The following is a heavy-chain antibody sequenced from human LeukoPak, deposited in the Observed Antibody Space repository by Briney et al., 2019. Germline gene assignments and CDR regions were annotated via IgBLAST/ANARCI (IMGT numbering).Heavy chain of an antibody. CDR1: GFTFRNYV. J-gene: IGHJ6*02. Sequence: PGGSLRLSCAASGFTFRNYVIHWVRQAPGKGLEWVAVISYDGSNKYYADSVKGRFTISRDNSKNTLYLQMNSLRAEDTAVYYCARDLEAVAGTNYYYGMDVWGQGTTVTVSS. CDR3: ARDLEAVAGTNYYYGMDV. D-gene: IGHD6-19*01. CDR2: ISYDGSNK. V-gene: IGHV3-30*04.